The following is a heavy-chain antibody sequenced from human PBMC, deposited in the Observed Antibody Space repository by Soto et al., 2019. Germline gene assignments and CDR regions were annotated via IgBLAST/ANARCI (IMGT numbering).Heavy chain of an antibody. V-gene: IGHV3-11*01. J-gene: IGHJ4*02. CDR1: GFTFSDYY. CDR2: ISTSGTTI. CDR3: ARDLAPRPNDYFDY. Sequence: QVQLVESGGGLVKPGGSLRLSCAASGFTFSDYYMSWIRQAPGKVLEWVSYISTSGTTIYYADSVKGRFIISRDNAKNSLYLQMNSLRDEDTAVYYCARDLAPRPNDYFDYWGQGTLVTVSS.